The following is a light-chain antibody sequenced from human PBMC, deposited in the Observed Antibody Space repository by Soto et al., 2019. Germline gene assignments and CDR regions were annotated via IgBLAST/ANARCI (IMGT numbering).Light chain of an antibody. V-gene: IGKV3-11*01. CDR3: HQRTKWPPT. CDR2: DAS. CDR1: QSISVY. J-gene: IGKJ4*01. Sequence: EIVLTQSPATLSLSPGERASLSCRASQSISVYLAWYQQKPGQAPRLLIYDASNRATGIPARFSGSGSGTDFTLTISRLEPEDFAVYYWHQRTKWPPTFGGGTKVEI.